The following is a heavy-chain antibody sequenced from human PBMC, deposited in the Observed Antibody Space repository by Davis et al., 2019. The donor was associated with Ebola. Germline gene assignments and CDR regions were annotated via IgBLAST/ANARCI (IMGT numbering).Heavy chain of an antibody. D-gene: IGHD3-16*01. J-gene: IGHJ6*02. Sequence: SETLSLTCAVPGGSISSGGYSWSWIRQPPGKGLEWIGYIYYSGSTYYSPSLKSRATISVDTSKNQFSLRLTSVTAADTAVYFCARLPYVNYYYYGMDVWGQGTTVTVSS. CDR3: ARLPYVNYYYYGMDV. CDR1: GGSISSGGYS. CDR2: IYYSGST. V-gene: IGHV4-30-4*07.